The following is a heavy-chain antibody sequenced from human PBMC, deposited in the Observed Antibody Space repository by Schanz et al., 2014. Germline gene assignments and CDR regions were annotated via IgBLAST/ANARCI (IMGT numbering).Heavy chain of an antibody. J-gene: IGHJ4*02. CDR2: IIPILGIA. D-gene: IGHD5-12*01. Sequence: QVQLVQSGAEVKKPGASVKVSCKASGGTFSSYTINWVRQAPGQGLEWMGRIIPILGIANYAQKFQGRVTITADRSTSTSYMELTSLRFDDTAVYYCARDFSAYVGNYFDYWGQGTLVTVSS. CDR3: ARDFSAYVGNYFDY. CDR1: GGTFSSYT. V-gene: IGHV1-69*04.